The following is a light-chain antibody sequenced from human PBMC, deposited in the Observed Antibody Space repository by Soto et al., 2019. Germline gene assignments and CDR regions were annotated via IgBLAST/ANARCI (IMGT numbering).Light chain of an antibody. J-gene: IGKJ1*01. CDR2: DAS. V-gene: IGKV1-5*01. CDR1: QNISRW. CDR3: QQYSHWR. Sequence: DIQMTQSPSTLSASAGDRVIITCRASQNISRWLAWYQQKPGKAPKLLIYDASSLESGVPSRFSGSGSGTEFTLTISSLQPDDFATYYCQQYSHWRFGQGTKVDIK.